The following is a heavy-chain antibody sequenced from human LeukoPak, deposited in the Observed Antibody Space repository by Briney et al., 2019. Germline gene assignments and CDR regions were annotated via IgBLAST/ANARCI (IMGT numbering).Heavy chain of an antibody. D-gene: IGHD4-17*01. J-gene: IGHJ4*02. CDR2: ISGSGGST. Sequence: GGSLRLSCAASGFTFSSYAMSWVRQAPGKGLEWVSAISGSGGSTYYADSVKGRLTISRDNSKNTLYLQMNSLRAEDTAVYYCAKGYDYGDYGGFYFDYWGQGTLVTVSS. V-gene: IGHV3-23*01. CDR3: AKGYDYGDYGGFYFDY. CDR1: GFTFSSYA.